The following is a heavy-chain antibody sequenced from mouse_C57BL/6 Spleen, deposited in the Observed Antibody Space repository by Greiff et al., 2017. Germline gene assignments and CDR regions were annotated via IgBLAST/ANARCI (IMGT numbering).Heavy chain of an antibody. CDR1: GFTFSDYY. Sequence: EVNLVESGGGLVQPGGSLKLSCAASGFTFSDYYMYWVRQTPEKRLEWVAYISNGGGSTYYPDTVKGRFTISRDNAKNTLYLQMSRLKSEDTAMYYCASPAYYSNPYYAMDYWGQGTSVTVSS. CDR2: ISNGGGST. D-gene: IGHD2-5*01. V-gene: IGHV5-12*01. J-gene: IGHJ4*01. CDR3: ASPAYYSNPYYAMDY.